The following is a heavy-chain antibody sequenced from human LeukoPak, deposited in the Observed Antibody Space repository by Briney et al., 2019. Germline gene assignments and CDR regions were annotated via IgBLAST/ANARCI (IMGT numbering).Heavy chain of an antibody. V-gene: IGHV3-7*01. CDR3: VRGGTYWTVS. Sequence: GGSLRLSCAASGFTFSDYYMSWIRQAPGKGLEWVATIKPDGSEKYHVDSVSGRFTISRDNTNDSLFLQTNSLRVDDTAVYYCVRGGTYWTVSWGQGTLVNVS. CDR2: IKPDGSEK. J-gene: IGHJ5*01. CDR1: GFTFSDYY.